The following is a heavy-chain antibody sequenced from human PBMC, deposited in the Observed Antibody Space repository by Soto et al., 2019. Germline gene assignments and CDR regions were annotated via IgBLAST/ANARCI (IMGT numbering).Heavy chain of an antibody. CDR3: ARDGYTVTPNYYYGMDV. CDR2: IYYSGST. CDR1: GGSISSYY. Sequence: QVQLQESGPGLVKPSETLSLTCTVSGGSISSYYWSWIRQPPGKGLEWIGYIYYSGSTNYNPSLKSRVTIPVDTSKNQFSLKLSSVTAADTAVYYCARDGYTVTPNYYYGMDVWGQGTTVTVSS. J-gene: IGHJ6*02. D-gene: IGHD4-4*01. V-gene: IGHV4-59*01.